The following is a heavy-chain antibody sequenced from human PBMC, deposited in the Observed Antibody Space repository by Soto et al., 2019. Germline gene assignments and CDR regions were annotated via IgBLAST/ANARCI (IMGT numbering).Heavy chain of an antibody. V-gene: IGHV1-69*01. CDR1: GGTFSNYG. J-gene: IGHJ4*02. CDR3: ARGGEYDSSGFYVD. Sequence: QVQLVQSGAEVKKPGSSVKVSCKASGGTFSNYGISWVRQAPGQGLEWMGVIIRIFGTTNYAQKFQGRVTITADQSTSTANMELSSLRSEDTAVYYCARGGEYDSSGFYVDWGQGTLVTVSS. D-gene: IGHD3-22*01. CDR2: IIRIFGTT.